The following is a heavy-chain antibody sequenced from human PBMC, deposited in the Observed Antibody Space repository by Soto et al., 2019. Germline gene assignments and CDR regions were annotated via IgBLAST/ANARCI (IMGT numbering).Heavy chain of an antibody. CDR1: GFTFSSYE. Sequence: PGGSLRLSCAASGFTFSSYEMNWVRQAPGKGLEWVSYISSSGSTIYYADSVKGRFTISRDNAKNSLYLQMNSLRAEDTAVYYCARDVPSGSYYRDYFDYWGQGTLVTVSS. D-gene: IGHD1-26*01. J-gene: IGHJ4*02. CDR2: ISSSGSTI. V-gene: IGHV3-48*03. CDR3: ARDVPSGSYYRDYFDY.